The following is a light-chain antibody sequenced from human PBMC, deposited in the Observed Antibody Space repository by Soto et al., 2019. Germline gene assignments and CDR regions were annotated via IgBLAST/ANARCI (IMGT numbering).Light chain of an antibody. CDR3: QQRNYWQVT. CDR1: QSVSGY. V-gene: IGKV3-11*01. J-gene: IGKJ5*01. CDR2: DVS. Sequence: EVVLTQSPVTLSLAPGERATLSCRASQSVSGYLAWYQQKPGQAPRLLIYDVSNRATGIPARFSGSGSGTDFTFTISSLEPEDFAIYYCQQRNYWQVTFGQGTRLEIK.